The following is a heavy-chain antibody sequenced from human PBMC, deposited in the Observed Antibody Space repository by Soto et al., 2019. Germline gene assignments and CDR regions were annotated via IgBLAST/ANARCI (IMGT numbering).Heavy chain of an antibody. CDR3: AKATKYILTGRPQKNYYFDY. CDR1: GFTVSSNY. D-gene: IGHD3-9*01. Sequence: PGGSLRLSCAASGFTVSSNYMSWVRQAPGKGLEWVSVIYSGGSTYYADSVKGRFTISRDNSKNTLYLQMNSLRAEDTAVYYCAKATKYILTGRPQKNYYFDYWGQGT. CDR2: IYSGGST. V-gene: IGHV3-66*01. J-gene: IGHJ4*02.